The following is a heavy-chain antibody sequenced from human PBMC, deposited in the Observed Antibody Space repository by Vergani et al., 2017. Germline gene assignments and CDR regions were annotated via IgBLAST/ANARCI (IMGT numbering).Heavy chain of an antibody. CDR1: GFTVSSNY. CDR3: ARGGPYNWNYTGDDAFDI. Sequence: EVQLVESGGGLIQPGGSLRLSCAASGFTVSSNYMSWVRQAPGKGLEWVSVIYSGGSTYYADSVKGLFTISRDNSKNTLYLQMNSLRAEDTAVDYCARGGPYNWNYTGDDAFDIWGQGTRVTVSS. J-gene: IGHJ3*02. D-gene: IGHD1-7*01. V-gene: IGHV3-53*01. CDR2: IYSGGST.